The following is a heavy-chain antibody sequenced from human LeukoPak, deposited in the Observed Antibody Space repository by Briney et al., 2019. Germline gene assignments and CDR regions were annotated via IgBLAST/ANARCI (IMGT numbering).Heavy chain of an antibody. Sequence: GGSLRLSCAASGFTFNTYAMSWVRQAPGKALEWVSAIGAGGGSTYYADSVKGRFTISRDNSKNALYLQMNSLRAEDTAVYYCAKDQLPYGVREFDYWGQGTLVTVSS. CDR1: GFTFNTYA. CDR2: IGAGGGST. J-gene: IGHJ4*02. D-gene: IGHD3-10*01. V-gene: IGHV3-23*01. CDR3: AKDQLPYGVREFDY.